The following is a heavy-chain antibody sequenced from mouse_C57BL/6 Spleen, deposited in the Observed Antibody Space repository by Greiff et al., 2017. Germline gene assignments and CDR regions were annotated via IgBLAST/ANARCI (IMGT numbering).Heavy chain of an antibody. J-gene: IGHJ4*01. Sequence: EVQLVESGEGLVKPGGSLKLSCAASGFTFSSYAMSWVRQTPEKRLEWVAYISSGGDYIYYADTVKGRFTISRDNARNTLYLQMSSLKSEDTAMYYCTRDDYDAFYYAMDYWGQGTSVTVSS. CDR2: ISSGGDYI. CDR1: GFTFSSYA. V-gene: IGHV5-9-1*02. CDR3: TRDDYDAFYYAMDY. D-gene: IGHD2-4*01.